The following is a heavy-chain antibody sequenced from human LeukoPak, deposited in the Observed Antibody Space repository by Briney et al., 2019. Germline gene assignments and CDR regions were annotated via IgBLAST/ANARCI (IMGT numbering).Heavy chain of an antibody. V-gene: IGHV4-34*01. Sequence: KSSETLSLPCAVYGGSFSGYYWSWIRQPPGKGLEWIWCIYHSGSTYYNPSLKSLVTISVDTSKNQFSLKLSSVTAADTAVYYCASTREKNSGSSRSFNWFDPWGQGTLVTVSS. J-gene: IGHJ5*02. D-gene: IGHD2-15*01. CDR2: IYHSGST. CDR3: ASTREKNSGSSRSFNWFDP. CDR1: GGSFSGYY.